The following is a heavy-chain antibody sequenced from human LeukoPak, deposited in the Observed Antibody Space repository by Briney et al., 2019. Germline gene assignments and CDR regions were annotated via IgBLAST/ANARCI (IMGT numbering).Heavy chain of an antibody. CDR2: IYDSGST. Sequence: PSETLSLTCTVSGGSIRSSYYYWGWIRQPPGKGLEWIGSIYDSGSTYYNPSLKSRVTISVDTSKNQFSLKLNSVTAADTAVYYCATDTSGWYSDYWGQGTLVTVSS. V-gene: IGHV4-39*01. CDR3: ATDTSGWYSDY. CDR1: GGSIRSSYYY. D-gene: IGHD6-19*01. J-gene: IGHJ4*02.